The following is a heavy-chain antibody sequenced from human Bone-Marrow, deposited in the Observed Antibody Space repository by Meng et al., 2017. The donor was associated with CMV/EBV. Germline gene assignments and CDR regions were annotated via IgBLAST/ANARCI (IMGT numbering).Heavy chain of an antibody. J-gene: IGHJ5*02. CDR3: ARVHYGPSYNWFAP. V-gene: IGHV4-39*07. CDR2: IYYSGST. CDR1: GGSISSSSYY. Sequence: SETLSLTCTVSGGSISSSSYYWGWIRQPPGKGLEWIGSIYYSGSTYYNPSLKSRVTISVDTSKNQFSLKLSSVTAADTAVYYCARVHYGPSYNWFAPWGQGHLVNVSS. D-gene: IGHD4-17*01.